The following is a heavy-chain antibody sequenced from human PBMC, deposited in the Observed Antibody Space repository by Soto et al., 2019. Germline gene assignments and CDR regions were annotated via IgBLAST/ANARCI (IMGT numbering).Heavy chain of an antibody. D-gene: IGHD6-19*01. J-gene: IGHJ4*02. Sequence: EVQLLESGGGLVQPGGSLRLSCAASGFTFSSYAMSWVRQAPGKRLEWVSAISGSGGSTYYADSVKGRFTISRDNSKNTLYLQMNSLRAEDTSVYYCAKAPDSYRSGWYYFDYWGQGTLVTVSS. CDR1: GFTFSSYA. CDR3: AKAPDSYRSGWYYFDY. CDR2: ISGSGGST. V-gene: IGHV3-23*01.